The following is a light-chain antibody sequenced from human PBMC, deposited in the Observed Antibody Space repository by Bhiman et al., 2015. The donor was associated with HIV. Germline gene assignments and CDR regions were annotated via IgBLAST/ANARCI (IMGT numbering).Light chain of an antibody. V-gene: IGLV3-1*01. J-gene: IGLJ1*01. Sequence: GSVTPGQTASITCSGDTLGDKYASWYQQKPAQSPVLVIYQDTKRPSGIPERFSGSNSGNTATLTISGTQAMDEADYYCQVWDTSTGVFGTGTRLTVL. CDR1: TLGDKY. CDR2: QDT. CDR3: QVWDTSTGV.